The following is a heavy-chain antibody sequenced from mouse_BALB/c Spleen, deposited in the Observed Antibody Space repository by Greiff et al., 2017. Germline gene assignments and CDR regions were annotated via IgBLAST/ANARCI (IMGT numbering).Heavy chain of an antibody. V-gene: IGHV5-6-5*01. CDR2: ISSGGST. J-gene: IGHJ3*01. Sequence: EVMLVESGGGLVKPGGSLKLSCAASGFTFSSYAMSWVRQTPEKRLEWVASISSGGSTYYPDSVKGRFTISRDNARNILYLQMSSLRSEDTAMYYCARGAGGNSSWFAYWGQGTLVTVSA. D-gene: IGHD2-1*01. CDR3: ARGAGGNSSWFAY. CDR1: GFTFSSYA.